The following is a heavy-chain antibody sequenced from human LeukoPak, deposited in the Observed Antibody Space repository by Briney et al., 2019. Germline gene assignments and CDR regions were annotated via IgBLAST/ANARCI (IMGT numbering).Heavy chain of an antibody. Sequence: PGRSLRLSCAASGFTFINYAMNWVRQAPGKGLEWVAAISYDGSKEYYADSVKGRFTISRDNSKNTLYLQMNSLRAEDTAVYYCAKASPTTLVTVYFDYWGQGTLVTVSS. CDR2: ISYDGSKE. J-gene: IGHJ4*02. D-gene: IGHD5-18*01. CDR3: AKASPTTLVTVYFDY. CDR1: GFTFINYA. V-gene: IGHV3-30*18.